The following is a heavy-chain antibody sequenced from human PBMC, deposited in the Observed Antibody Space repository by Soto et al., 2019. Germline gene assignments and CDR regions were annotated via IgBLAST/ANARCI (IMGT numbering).Heavy chain of an antibody. CDR1: GGSISSRNYY. CDR3: ARGGEAVADS. Sequence: QLQLQESGPGLVKPSETLSLSCSVSGGSISSRNYYWGWIRQPPGKWLEWIGYMYFGGTTYYNPSLKSRVSISGDMSKNQISLNLSSVAATDTAVYYCARGGEAVADSWGQGTLVTVSS. J-gene: IGHJ5*01. D-gene: IGHD6-19*01. V-gene: IGHV4-39*01. CDR2: MYFGGTT.